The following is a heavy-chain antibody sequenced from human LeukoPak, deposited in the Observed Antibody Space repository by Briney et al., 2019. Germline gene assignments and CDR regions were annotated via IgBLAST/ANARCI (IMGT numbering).Heavy chain of an antibody. CDR2: IYSGGST. Sequence: ETLSLTCTVSGDSISNYYWSWVRQAPGKGLEWVSVIYSGGSTYYADSVKGRFTISRDNSKNTLYLQMNSLRAEDTAVYYCARSSGWYNWFDPWGQGTLVTVSS. V-gene: IGHV3-66*01. J-gene: IGHJ5*02. CDR3: ARSSGWYNWFDP. CDR1: GDSISNYY. D-gene: IGHD6-19*01.